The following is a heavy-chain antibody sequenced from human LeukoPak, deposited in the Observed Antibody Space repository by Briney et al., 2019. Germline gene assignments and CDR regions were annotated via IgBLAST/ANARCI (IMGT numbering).Heavy chain of an antibody. D-gene: IGHD3-22*01. J-gene: IGHJ4*02. CDR3: ARVFGSSGYYYLDY. CDR1: GGSISSGGYY. CDR2: IYYSGST. V-gene: IGHV4-31*03. Sequence: PSETLSLTCTVSGGSISSGGYYWSWIRQHPGKGLEWIGYIYYSGSTYYNPSLKSRVTTSVDTSKNQFSLKLSSVTAADTAAYYCARVFGSSGYYYLDYWGQGTLVTVSS.